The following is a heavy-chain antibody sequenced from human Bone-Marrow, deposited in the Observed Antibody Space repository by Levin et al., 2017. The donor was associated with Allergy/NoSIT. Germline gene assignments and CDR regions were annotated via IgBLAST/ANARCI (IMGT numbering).Heavy chain of an antibody. V-gene: IGHV1-18*01. CDR3: ATSEYGEALDH. CDR1: GHTYVNYG. D-gene: IGHD4/OR15-4a*01. Sequence: GESLKISCQASGHTYVNYGFTWVRQAPGQGLEWMGWISANNGNLNYAQNFQDRVTLTIDTSTDIAYMELRSLRSDDTAFYYCATSEYGEALDHWGQGTLVTVSS. CDR2: ISANNGNL. J-gene: IGHJ4*02.